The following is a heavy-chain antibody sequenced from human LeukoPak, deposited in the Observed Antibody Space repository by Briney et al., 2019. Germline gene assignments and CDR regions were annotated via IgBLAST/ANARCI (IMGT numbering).Heavy chain of an antibody. CDR2: ISYDGSNK. CDR1: GFTFSSYG. Sequence: GGSLRLSCAASGFTFSSYGMHWVRQAPGKGLEWVAVISYDGSNKYYADSVKGRFTISRDNSKNTLYLQMNSLRAEDTAVYYCAKAGSYGSLDYWGQGTLVTVSS. CDR3: AKAGSYGSLDY. J-gene: IGHJ4*02. D-gene: IGHD5-18*01. V-gene: IGHV3-30*18.